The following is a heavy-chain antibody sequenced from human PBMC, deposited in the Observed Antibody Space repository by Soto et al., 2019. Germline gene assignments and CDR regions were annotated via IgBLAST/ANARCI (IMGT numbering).Heavy chain of an antibody. CDR1: GFTFSNYG. V-gene: IGHV3-33*01. CDR2: IWYDGSNA. J-gene: IGHJ4*02. CDR3: ARGTTGAPRGYFAY. Sequence: QVQLVESGGGVVQPGRSLRLSCAASGFTFSNYGMHWVRQAPGKGLEWVAVIWYDGSNADYADSVKGRFTISRDNSKNTLYVQLSGLAAEDTAVYYCARGTTGAPRGYFAYWGQGILVTVSS. D-gene: IGHD1-1*01.